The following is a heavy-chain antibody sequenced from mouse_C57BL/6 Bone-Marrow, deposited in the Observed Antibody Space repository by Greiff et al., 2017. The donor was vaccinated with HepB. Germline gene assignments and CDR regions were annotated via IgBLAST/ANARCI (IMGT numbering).Heavy chain of an antibody. Sequence: VQLQQSGAELVKPGASVPLSCKASGYTFTSYWMHWVKQRPGQGLEWIGMIHPNSGSTNYNEKFKSKATLTVDKSSSTAYMQLSSLTSEDSAVYYCARRRGSSYDAYYAMDYWGQGTSVTVSS. CDR1: GYTFTSYW. V-gene: IGHV1-64*01. CDR3: ARRRGSSYDAYYAMDY. J-gene: IGHJ4*01. D-gene: IGHD1-1*01. CDR2: IHPNSGST.